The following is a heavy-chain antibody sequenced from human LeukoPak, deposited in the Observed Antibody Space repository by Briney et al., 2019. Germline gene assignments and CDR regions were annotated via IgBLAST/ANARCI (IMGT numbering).Heavy chain of an antibody. CDR3: AKDLGTSGSQHGADY. J-gene: IGHJ4*02. D-gene: IGHD3-10*01. Sequence: GRSLRLSCAASGFTFSNYGMHWVRQAPGRGLGWVAIISFDGSNKYYGDSVKGRFTISRDNSKDTLYLQMNSLTPEDAAVYYCAKDLGTSGSQHGADYWGQGTLVTVSS. CDR2: ISFDGSNK. CDR1: GFTFSNYG. V-gene: IGHV3-30*18.